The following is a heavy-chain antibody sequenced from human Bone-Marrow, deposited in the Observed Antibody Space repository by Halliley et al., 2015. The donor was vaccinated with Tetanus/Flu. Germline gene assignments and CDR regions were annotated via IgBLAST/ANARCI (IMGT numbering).Heavy chain of an antibody. V-gene: IGHV4-59*09. D-gene: IGHD3-16*01. Sequence: YNSSLRSRVTISVDTSKKQFSLKLSSVMAADTAMYYCARGRFGGGNNYRGVDAWGQGTLVTVSS. J-gene: IGHJ5*02. CDR3: ARGRFGGGNNYRGVDA.